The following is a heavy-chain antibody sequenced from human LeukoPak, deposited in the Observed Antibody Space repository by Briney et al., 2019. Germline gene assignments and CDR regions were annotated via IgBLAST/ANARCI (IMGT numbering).Heavy chain of an antibody. CDR3: ARYPLGYCSGGSCYSEDY. V-gene: IGHV1-2*02. CDR1: GYTFTGYY. CDR2: INPNSGGT. J-gene: IGHJ4*02. Sequence: ASVKVSCKASGYTFTGYYMHWVRQAPGQGLERMGWINPNSGGTNYAQKFQGRVTMTRDTSISTAYMELSRLRSDDTAVYYCARYPLGYCSGGSCYSEDYWGQGTLVTVSS. D-gene: IGHD2-15*01.